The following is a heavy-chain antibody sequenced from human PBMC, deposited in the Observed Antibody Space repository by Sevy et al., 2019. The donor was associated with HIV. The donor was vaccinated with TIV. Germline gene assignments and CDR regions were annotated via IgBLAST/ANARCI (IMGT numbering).Heavy chain of an antibody. CDR1: GFTFSSYG. Sequence: GGSLRLSCAASGFTFSSYGMHWVRQAPGKGLEWVAVIWYDGSNKYYADSVKGRFTISRDNSKNTLYLQMNSLRAEDTAVYYCARDPLPQKLLLSDNFDYWGQGTLVTVSS. D-gene: IGHD3-16*02. V-gene: IGHV3-33*01. CDR2: IWYDGSNK. J-gene: IGHJ4*02. CDR3: ARDPLPQKLLLSDNFDY.